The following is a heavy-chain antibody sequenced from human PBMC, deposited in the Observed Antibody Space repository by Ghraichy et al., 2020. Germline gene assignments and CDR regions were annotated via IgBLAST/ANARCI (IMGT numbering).Heavy chain of an antibody. Sequence: SETLSLTCAVSGVSFSGYYWIWIRQSPDKGLEWIGQIDYRGSMSYNPALQGRATISVDMSSNQFSLRLTSVTAADSAVFYCAKGFGMVVLPPMLQNYYYAFDDWGQEATVTVSS. CDR3: AKGFGMVVLPPMLQNYYYAFDD. J-gene: IGHJ6*02. D-gene: IGHD3-10*01. CDR2: IDYRGSM. CDR1: GVSFSGYY. V-gene: IGHV4-34*01.